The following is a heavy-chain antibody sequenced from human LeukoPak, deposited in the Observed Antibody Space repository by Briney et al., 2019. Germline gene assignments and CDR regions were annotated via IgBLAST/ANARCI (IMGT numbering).Heavy chain of an antibody. CDR2: ISSSSSTI. CDR1: GFTFRSHS. Sequence: GGSLRLSCAASGFTFRSHSMNWVRQAPGKGLEWVSYISSSSSTIYYADSVKGRFTISRDNAKNSLYLQMNSLRDEDTAVYYCARDRYGDYTGDYWGQGTLVTVSS. D-gene: IGHD4-17*01. V-gene: IGHV3-48*02. J-gene: IGHJ4*02. CDR3: ARDRYGDYTGDY.